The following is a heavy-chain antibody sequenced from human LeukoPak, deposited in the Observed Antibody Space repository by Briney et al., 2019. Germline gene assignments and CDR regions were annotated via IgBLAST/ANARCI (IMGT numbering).Heavy chain of an antibody. Sequence: SETLSLTCTVSGGSISSYYWSWIRQPPGKGLEWIGYIYHSGSTYYNPSLKSRVTISVDRSKNQFSLKLSSVTAADTAVYYCSRSRYCTNGVCEKGFDPWGQGTLVTVSS. D-gene: IGHD2-8*01. CDR2: IYHSGST. CDR1: GGSISSYY. J-gene: IGHJ5*02. CDR3: SRSRYCTNGVCEKGFDP. V-gene: IGHV4-59*12.